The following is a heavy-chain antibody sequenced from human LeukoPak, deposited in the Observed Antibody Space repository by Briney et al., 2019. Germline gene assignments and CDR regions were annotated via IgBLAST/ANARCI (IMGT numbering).Heavy chain of an antibody. Sequence: ASVTVSFKASGYTFTIYAMHWVRQAPGQRLEWVGWINVGNGNTKYSQKFQGRVTNTRDTSASTAYMELSSLRSEDTAVYYCARADDSSGYTWDYWGQGTLVTVSS. CDR1: GYTFTIYA. D-gene: IGHD3-22*01. V-gene: IGHV1-3*01. CDR3: ARADDSSGYTWDY. J-gene: IGHJ4*02. CDR2: INVGNGNT.